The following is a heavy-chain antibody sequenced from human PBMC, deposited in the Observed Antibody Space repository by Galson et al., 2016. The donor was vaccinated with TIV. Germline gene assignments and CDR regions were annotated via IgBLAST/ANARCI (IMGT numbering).Heavy chain of an antibody. CDR3: ARDVDGPTHSSGLRPNWFGP. D-gene: IGHD3-22*01. V-gene: IGHV6-1*01. CDR1: GDSVSSNGAA. CDR2: TYYRSKWNT. J-gene: IGHJ5*02. Sequence: CAISGDSVSSNGAAWNWIRQSPSRGLEWLGRTYYRSKWNTDYAMSVKSRATITPDTTNNQVSLQLDSVTPDDTAVYYCARDVDGPTHSSGLRPNWFGPWGQGTLVIVSP.